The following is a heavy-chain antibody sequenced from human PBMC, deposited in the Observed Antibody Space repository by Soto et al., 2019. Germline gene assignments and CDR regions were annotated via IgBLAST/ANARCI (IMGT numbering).Heavy chain of an antibody. CDR1: GYSIASGYY. CDR3: ARTVDY. J-gene: IGHJ4*02. V-gene: IGHV4-38-2*01. Sequence: SETLSLTCAVSGYSIASGYYWAWIRQSPGKGLEWIGSIYHAGSVYYNPSLNSRVAVSLDTSKNHFSLKLTSVTAADTAVYYWARTVDYWGQGTLV. CDR2: IYHAGSV.